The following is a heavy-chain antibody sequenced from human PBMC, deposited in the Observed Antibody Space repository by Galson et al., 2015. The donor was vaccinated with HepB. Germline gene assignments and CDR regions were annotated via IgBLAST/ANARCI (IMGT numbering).Heavy chain of an antibody. J-gene: IGHJ4*02. D-gene: IGHD3-10*01. CDR1: GFTFSTSA. CDR3: AAGSTTWFPDY. CDR2: IAVGSGDT. Sequence: SVKVSCKASGFTFSTSAMQWVRQARGQRLEWIGWIAVGSGDTNSAQKFQPRVTITRDVSRSTAYMELSSLRSDDTAVYYCAAGSTTWFPDYWGQGTLVTVSS. V-gene: IGHV1-58*02.